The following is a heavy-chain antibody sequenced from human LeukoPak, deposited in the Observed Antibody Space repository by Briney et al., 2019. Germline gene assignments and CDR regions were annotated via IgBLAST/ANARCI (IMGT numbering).Heavy chain of an antibody. Sequence: SQTLSLTCAISGDSVSSNSAAWNWIRQSPPRGLEWLGRTYYRSKWYNDYAVSVKSRITINPDTSKNQFSLQLNSVTPEDTAVYYCARVDTAMVTATFDPWGQGTLVTVSS. J-gene: IGHJ5*02. V-gene: IGHV6-1*01. CDR1: GDSVSSNSAA. CDR2: TYYRSKWYN. D-gene: IGHD5-18*01. CDR3: ARVDTAMVTATFDP.